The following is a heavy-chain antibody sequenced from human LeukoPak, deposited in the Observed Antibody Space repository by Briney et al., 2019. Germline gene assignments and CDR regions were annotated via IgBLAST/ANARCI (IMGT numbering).Heavy chain of an antibody. V-gene: IGHV3-7*01. CDR1: GFTFSSYW. CDR2: IEQDGSEK. Sequence: GGSLRLSCAPSGFTFSSYWMSWVRQAPGKGLEWVAIIEQDGSEKYYVDSVKGRFTISRDNAKNSLYLQMNSLRAEDTAVYYCARDWYVWGKGTTVTISS. J-gene: IGHJ6*04. CDR3: ARDWYV.